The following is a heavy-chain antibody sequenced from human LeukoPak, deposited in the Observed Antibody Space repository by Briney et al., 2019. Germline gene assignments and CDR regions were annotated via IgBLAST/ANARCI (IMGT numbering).Heavy chain of an antibody. V-gene: IGHV4-59*08. CDR1: GGSISSYY. CDR2: IYDSGST. CDR3: ARTYSSSWYSAFDI. D-gene: IGHD6-13*01. J-gene: IGHJ3*02. Sequence: SETLSLTCTVSGGSISSYYWGWIRQPPGKGLEWIAYIYDSGSTNYNPSLKSRVAISVDTSKNQFSLKLRSVTAADTAVYYCARTYSSSWYSAFDIWGQGTMVTVSS.